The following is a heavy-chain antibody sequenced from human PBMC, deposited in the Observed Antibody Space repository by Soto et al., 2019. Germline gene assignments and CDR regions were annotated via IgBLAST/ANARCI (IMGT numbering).Heavy chain of an antibody. CDR1: GYTFTSYA. CDR2: INAGNGNT. J-gene: IGHJ4*02. D-gene: IGHD3-10*01. V-gene: IGHV1-3*01. Sequence: ASVKVSCKASGYTFTSYASHWVRQAPGQRLEWMGWINAGNGNTKYSQKFQGRVTITRDTSASTAYMELSSLRSEDTAVYYCARVGDYYGSVFDYWGQGTLVTVSS. CDR3: ARVGDYYGSVFDY.